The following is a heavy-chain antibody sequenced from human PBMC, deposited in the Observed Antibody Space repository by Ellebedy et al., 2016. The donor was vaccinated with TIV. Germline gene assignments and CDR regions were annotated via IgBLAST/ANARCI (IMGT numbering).Heavy chain of an antibody. V-gene: IGHV4-59*01. CDR1: GVSISDYY. CDR3: ARDGVEDYFDY. Sequence: MPGGSLRLSCSVSGVSISDYYWSWIRQPPGQGLEWIGYVYHTGSTNYNPSLRSRVTLAVDTPKNEFSLKLSSVTTADTAIYYCARDGVEDYFDYWGQGILVTVSS. J-gene: IGHJ4*02. CDR2: VYHTGST. D-gene: IGHD3-10*01.